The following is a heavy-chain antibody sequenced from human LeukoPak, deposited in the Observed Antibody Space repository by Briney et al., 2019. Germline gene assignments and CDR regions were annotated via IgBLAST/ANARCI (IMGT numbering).Heavy chain of an antibody. CDR3: ARGPGFDY. J-gene: IGHJ4*02. CDR1: GGSFSGYY. CDR2: INHSGST. V-gene: IGHV4-34*01. Sequence: PSETLSLTCAVYGGSFSGYYWSWIRQPPGKGLEWIGEINHSGSTNYNPSLKSRVTISVDTSKNRFSLKLSSVTAADTAVYYCARGPGFDYWGQGTLVTVSS.